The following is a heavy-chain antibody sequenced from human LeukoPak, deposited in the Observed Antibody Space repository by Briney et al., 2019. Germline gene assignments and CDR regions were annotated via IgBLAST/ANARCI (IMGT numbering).Heavy chain of an antibody. D-gene: IGHD6-13*01. CDR3: ARGPAAAAPFDY. V-gene: IGHV3-21*01. CDR1: GFTFSSYI. J-gene: IGHJ4*01. Sequence: GGSLRLSCAASGFTFSSYIMNWVRRAPGKGLEWVSSISTSSSYIYYADSVKGRFTISRDNAKNSLYLQMTSLRAEDTPVYYCARGPAAAAPFDYWGHGTLVTVSS. CDR2: ISTSSSYI.